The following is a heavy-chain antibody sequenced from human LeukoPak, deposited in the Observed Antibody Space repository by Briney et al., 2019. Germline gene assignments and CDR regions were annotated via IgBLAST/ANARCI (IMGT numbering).Heavy chain of an antibody. V-gene: IGHV4-39*07. CDR1: GGSISSSSYY. D-gene: IGHD6-6*01. J-gene: IGHJ4*02. CDR2: IHYSGST. Sequence: SETLSLTCTVSGGSISSSSYYWGWIRQPPGKGLEWIGSIHYSGSTYYNPSLKSRVTMSVDTSKNQFSLKLSSVTAADTAVYYCARESHSSSYLFDYWGQGTLVTVSS. CDR3: ARESHSSSYLFDY.